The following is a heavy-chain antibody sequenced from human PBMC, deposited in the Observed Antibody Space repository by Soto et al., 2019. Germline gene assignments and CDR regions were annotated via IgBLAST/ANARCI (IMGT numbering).Heavy chain of an antibody. V-gene: IGHV1-69*12. Sequence: QVQPVQSGAEVKKPGSSVKVSCKASGGTFSSYAISWVRQAPGQGLEWVGGVIPIFGTANYAQKFQDRVTITADEPTSTAYMELSSLRSEDTAVYYGARVCISTSCYNYDYGKDGWGQGTTVTVSS. CDR2: VIPIFGTA. CDR3: ARVCISTSCYNYDYGKDG. D-gene: IGHD2-2*02. CDR1: GGTFSSYA. J-gene: IGHJ6*02.